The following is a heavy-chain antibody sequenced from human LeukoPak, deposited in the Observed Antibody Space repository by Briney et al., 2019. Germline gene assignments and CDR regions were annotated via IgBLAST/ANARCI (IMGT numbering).Heavy chain of an antibody. CDR3: ADHIAAAGHHYFDY. Sequence: SETLSLTCTVSGDSISSSSYYWGWLRQPPGKGLEWIGTIHSGGNTYYNPSLKSRVTISVDTSKNQLSVKLYSVTAADTAVYYCADHIAAAGHHYFDYWGQGTLVTVSS. D-gene: IGHD6-13*01. CDR2: IHSGGNT. J-gene: IGHJ4*02. CDR1: GDSISSSSYY. V-gene: IGHV4-39*01.